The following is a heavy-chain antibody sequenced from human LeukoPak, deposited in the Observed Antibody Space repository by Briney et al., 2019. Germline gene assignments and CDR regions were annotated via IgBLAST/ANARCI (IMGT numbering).Heavy chain of an antibody. CDR1: GGTFNSYT. CDR2: ITPILGVS. V-gene: IGHV1-69*04. CDR3: ARDTLLRYFDSHYYYGMDV. Sequence: SVKVSCKASGGTFNSYTINWVRQAPGQGLDWMGRITPILGVSKYAQKLQGRVTMTTDTSTSTAYMELRSLRSDDTAVYYCARDTLLRYFDSHYYYGMDVWGQGTTVTVSS. J-gene: IGHJ6*02. D-gene: IGHD3-9*01.